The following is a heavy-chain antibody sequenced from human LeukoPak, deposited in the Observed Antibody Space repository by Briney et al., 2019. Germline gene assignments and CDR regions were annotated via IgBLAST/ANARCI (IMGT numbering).Heavy chain of an antibody. Sequence: ASVKVSCKASGYTFTSYDINWVRQATGQGLEWMGWMNPNSGNTGYAKKFQGRVTITRNNSISTAYIALSSLRSEDTAVYYCARGLRFGALGYWGQGTLVTVSS. CDR2: MNPNSGNT. CDR1: GYTFTSYD. CDR3: ARGLRFGALGY. D-gene: IGHD3-10*01. J-gene: IGHJ4*02. V-gene: IGHV1-8*03.